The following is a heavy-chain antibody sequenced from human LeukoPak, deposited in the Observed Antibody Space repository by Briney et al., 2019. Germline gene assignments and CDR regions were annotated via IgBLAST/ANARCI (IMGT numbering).Heavy chain of an antibody. CDR1: GGTFSSYA. Sequence: ASVKVSCKASGGTFSSYAISWVRQAPGQGLEWLGWINPNSGGTNYAQNFQGRVTMTRDTSISTAYMELSRLRSDDTAVYYCARDQGHGGNSWDYWGQGTLVTVSS. V-gene: IGHV1-2*02. D-gene: IGHD4-23*01. J-gene: IGHJ4*02. CDR2: INPNSGGT. CDR3: ARDQGHGGNSWDY.